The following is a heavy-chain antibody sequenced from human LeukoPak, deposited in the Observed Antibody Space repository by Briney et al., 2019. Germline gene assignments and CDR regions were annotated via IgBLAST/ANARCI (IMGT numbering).Heavy chain of an antibody. Sequence: ASVKVSCKASGYTFTGYYMHWVRQAPGQGLEWMGWINPNSGGTNYAQKFQGRVTMTRDTPISTAYMELSRLRSDDTAVYYCARPPPYSSSWYYYYYGMDVWGQGTTVTVSS. CDR3: ARPPPYSSSWYYYYYGMDV. CDR2: INPNSGGT. J-gene: IGHJ6*02. V-gene: IGHV1-2*02. D-gene: IGHD6-13*01. CDR1: GYTFTGYY.